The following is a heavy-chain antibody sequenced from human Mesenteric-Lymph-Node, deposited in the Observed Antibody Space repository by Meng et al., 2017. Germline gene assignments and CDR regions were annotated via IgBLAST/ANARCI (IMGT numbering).Heavy chain of an antibody. J-gene: IGHJ4*02. CDR2: IYYSGRT. D-gene: IGHD3-10*01. CDR3: ARLWFGERPPDY. CDR1: GGSISSSTYY. V-gene: IGHV4-39*01. Sequence: QLQLQESGPGLVKPPETLPSPCTASGGSISSSTYYWGWIRQPPGKGLEWIGSIYYSGRTYYNPSLKSRVTMSVDTSKNQFSLKLSSVTAADTAVYYCARLWFGERPPDYWGQGTLVTVSS.